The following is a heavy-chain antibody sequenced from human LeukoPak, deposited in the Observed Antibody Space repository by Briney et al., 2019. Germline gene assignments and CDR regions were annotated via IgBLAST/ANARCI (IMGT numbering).Heavy chain of an antibody. V-gene: IGHV3-30*04. Sequence: PGGSLRLSCVASGFNFRTYAFHWVRQALGKGPEWVAFITYDGTNTYFADSVKGRFTLSRDNSQNALYLQMHSLKPSDTAVYYCARPGGYAFDMWGQGTMVTVSP. CDR2: ITYDGTNT. CDR1: GFNFRTYA. CDR3: ARPGGYAFDM. J-gene: IGHJ3*02.